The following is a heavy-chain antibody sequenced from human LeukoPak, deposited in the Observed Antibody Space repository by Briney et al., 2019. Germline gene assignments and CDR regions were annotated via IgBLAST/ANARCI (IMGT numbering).Heavy chain of an antibody. CDR2: ISASGATT. Sequence: GGSLRLSCAASGFTFTSYAMNWVRQAPGKGLEWVSVISASGATTDYADSVKGRFTISRDNSKNTLYLQMNSLRAEDTAVYYCTKGSYYDNSGRAYFDHWGQGTLVTVSS. CDR3: TKGSYYDNSGRAYFDH. CDR1: GFTFTSYA. V-gene: IGHV3-23*01. J-gene: IGHJ4*02. D-gene: IGHD3-22*01.